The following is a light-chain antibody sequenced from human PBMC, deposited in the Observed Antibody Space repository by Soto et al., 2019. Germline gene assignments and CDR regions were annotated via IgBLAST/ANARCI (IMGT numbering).Light chain of an antibody. CDR3: QTWSTDIRM. CDR1: SGHNSYA. V-gene: IGLV4-69*01. Sequence: QLVLTQPPSASASLGASVKLTCTLSSGHNSYAIAWHQQQPEKGPRYLMKLNSDGSHSKGDGIPDRFSGSSSGAERYLTISILQSDDEADYYCQTWSTDIRMFGGGTKLTVL. J-gene: IGLJ3*02. CDR2: LNSDGSH.